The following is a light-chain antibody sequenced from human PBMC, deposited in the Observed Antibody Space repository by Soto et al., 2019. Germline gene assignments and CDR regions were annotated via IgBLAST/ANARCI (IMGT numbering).Light chain of an antibody. CDR1: QSLSSN. CDR2: GAS. Sequence: EIVLTQYTATLSVSPGERATLSCRASQSLSSNLAWYQQKPGQAPRLLMYGASNRATGIPDRFGGSGSGTEFTLTISRLEPEDSAVYYCQQFGTSPLTFGGGTKVDI. V-gene: IGKV3-20*01. J-gene: IGKJ4*01. CDR3: QQFGTSPLT.